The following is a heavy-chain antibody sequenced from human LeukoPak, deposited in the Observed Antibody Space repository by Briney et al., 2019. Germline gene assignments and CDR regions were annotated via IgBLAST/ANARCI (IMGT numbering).Heavy chain of an antibody. CDR3: AGFTFFRGVITFDY. CDR1: GYTLTELS. Sequence: ASVKVSCKVSGYTLTELSMHWVRQAPGKGLEWMGGFDPEDGETIYAQKFQGRVTMTEDTSTDTAYMELSSLRSEDTAVYSCAGFTFFRGVITFDYWGQGTLVTVSS. D-gene: IGHD3-10*01. J-gene: IGHJ4*02. V-gene: IGHV1-24*01. CDR2: FDPEDGET.